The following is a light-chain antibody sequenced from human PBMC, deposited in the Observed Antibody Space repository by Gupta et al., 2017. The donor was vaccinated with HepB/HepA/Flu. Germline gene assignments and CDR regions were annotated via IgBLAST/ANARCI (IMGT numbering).Light chain of an antibody. V-gene: IGKV1-39*01. CDR1: QSISSY. Sequence: DIQMTQSPSSLSASVGDRVTITCRASQSISSYLNWYQQKPGKAPNLLIYAASTLQSGVPSRFSGSGSGTDFTLTISRLQPEDFATYYCQQSDNTPNTFGHGTKVDIK. CDR2: AAS. CDR3: QQSDNTPNT. J-gene: IGKJ3*01.